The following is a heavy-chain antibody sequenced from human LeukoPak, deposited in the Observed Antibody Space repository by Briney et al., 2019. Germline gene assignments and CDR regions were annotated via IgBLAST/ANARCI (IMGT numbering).Heavy chain of an antibody. CDR2: INHSGST. J-gene: IGHJ6*03. Sequence: SETLSLTCAVYGGSFSGYYWSWIRQPPGKGLEWIGEINHSGSTNYNPSLKSRVTISVDTSKNQFSLKLSSVTAADTAVYYCARGKPTVYYYYYYMDVWGKGTTVTVSS. V-gene: IGHV4-34*01. CDR1: GGSFSGYY. D-gene: IGHD4-11*01. CDR3: ARGKPTVYYYYYYMDV.